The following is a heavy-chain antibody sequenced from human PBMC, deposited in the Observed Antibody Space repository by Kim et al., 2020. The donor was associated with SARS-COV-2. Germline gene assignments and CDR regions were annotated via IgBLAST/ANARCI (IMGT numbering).Heavy chain of an antibody. Sequence: SETLSLTCTVSGVSISNGGYYYSWPRQHPGKGLEWIGHIYYNGRTSYNPSLKSRVSISIDTSKNQFSLNLTSVTAADTAGYSCARGPRQLWERWGQGTLVTVSS. J-gene: IGHJ4*02. D-gene: IGHD5-18*01. CDR1: GVSISNGGYY. CDR2: IYYNGRT. CDR3: ARGPRQLWER. V-gene: IGHV4-31*03.